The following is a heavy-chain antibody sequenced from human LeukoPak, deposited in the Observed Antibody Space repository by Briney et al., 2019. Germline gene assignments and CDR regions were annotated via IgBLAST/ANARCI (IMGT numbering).Heavy chain of an antibody. J-gene: IGHJ4*02. V-gene: IGHV3-30-3*01. D-gene: IGHD3-16*01. CDR2: ISYDGSNK. CDR3: AIGARMIGSSPFDY. CDR1: GFTFRSYA. Sequence: GSLRLSCAASGFTFRSYAMHWVRQAPGKGLKWVAVISYDGSNKYYADSVKGRITISRDNSKNTLFLQMNSLRAEDTAVYYCAIGARMIGSSPFDYWGQGTLVTVSS.